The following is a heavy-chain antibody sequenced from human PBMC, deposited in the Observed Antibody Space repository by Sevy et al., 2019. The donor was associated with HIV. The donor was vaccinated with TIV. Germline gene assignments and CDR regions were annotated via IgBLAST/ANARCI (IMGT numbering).Heavy chain of an antibody. Sequence: GGSLRLSCAASRFTFSNYWMSWVRQAPGKGLEWVANIKQDGSEKYYVDSVKGRFIISRDNAKNSLYLQMNSLRAEDTAVYYCARERGISFIVGATTGAFDIWGQGTMVTVSS. J-gene: IGHJ3*02. CDR2: IKQDGSEK. CDR3: ARERGISFIVGATTGAFDI. CDR1: RFTFSNYW. D-gene: IGHD1-26*01. V-gene: IGHV3-7*01.